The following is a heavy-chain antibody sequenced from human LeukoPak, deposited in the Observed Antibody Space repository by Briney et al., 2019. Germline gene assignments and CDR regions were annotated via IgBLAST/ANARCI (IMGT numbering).Heavy chain of an antibody. CDR2: ISAGSSAI. CDR1: GFTLSSYH. J-gene: IGHJ4*02. D-gene: IGHD6-19*01. Sequence: GGSLRLSCAVSGFTLSSYHMNWVRQAPGQGLKWVSYISAGSSAIYYADSVKGRFTISRDNAKNSLYLQMNSLRGEDTAVYYCARGQWLGNYWGQGTLVTVSS. CDR3: ARGQWLGNY. V-gene: IGHV3-48*01.